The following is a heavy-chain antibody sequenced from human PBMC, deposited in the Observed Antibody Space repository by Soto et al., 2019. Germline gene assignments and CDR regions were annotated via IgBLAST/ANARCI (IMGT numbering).Heavy chain of an antibody. CDR2: IYYSGST. J-gene: IGHJ4*02. Sequence: SETLSLTCTVSGGSISSGGYYWSWIRQHPGKGLEWIGYIYYSGSTYYNPSLKSRVTISVDTSKNQFSLKLSSVTAADTAVYYCDRDPRYGLDHWGQGTLVTVSS. V-gene: IGHV4-31*03. CDR1: GGSISSGGYY. D-gene: IGHD4-17*01. CDR3: DRDPRYGLDH.